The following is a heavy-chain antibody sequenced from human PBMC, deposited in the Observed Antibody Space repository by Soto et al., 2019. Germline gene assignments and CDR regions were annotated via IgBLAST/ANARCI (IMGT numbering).Heavy chain of an antibody. V-gene: IGHV3-21*01. D-gene: IGHD6-19*01. CDR2: ISSSSSYI. CDR3: ARDWSGTVAGTLVHYYYYGMDV. CDR1: GFTFSSYS. J-gene: IGHJ6*02. Sequence: PGGSLRLSCAASGFTFSSYSMNWVRQAPGKGLEWVSSISSSSSYIYYADSVKGRFTISRDNAKNSLYLQMNSLRAEDTAVYYCARDWSGTVAGTLVHYYYYGMDVWGQGTTVTVSS.